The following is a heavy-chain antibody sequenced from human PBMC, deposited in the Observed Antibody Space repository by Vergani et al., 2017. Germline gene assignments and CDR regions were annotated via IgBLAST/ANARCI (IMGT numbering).Heavy chain of an antibody. CDR2: IDPRDSNT. CDR1: GYSFTSYW. J-gene: IGHJ6*02. V-gene: IGHV5-10-1*01. Sequence: EVQLVQSGAEVKKPGESLKISCKGSGYSFTSYWISWVRQMPGKGLEWMGRIDPRDSNTNYSPSFQGHVTISADKSISTAYVQWSSLKASDTAMYYCARHLSRRDVLLWFGELLDPNYGMDVWGQGTTVTVSS. D-gene: IGHD3-10*01. CDR3: ARHLSRRDVLLWFGELLDPNYGMDV.